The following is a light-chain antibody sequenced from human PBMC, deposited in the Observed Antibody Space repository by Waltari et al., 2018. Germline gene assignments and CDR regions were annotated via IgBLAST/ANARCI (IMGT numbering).Light chain of an antibody. CDR1: ALPKKY. J-gene: IGLJ1*01. Sequence: SDELTQPPSVSVSPGQTARITCSGDALPKKYAHWYQQTSGQAPVVVIYQQNQRHSESLERFSGSSAVTMATLTISGAQVDDDVDHYCYSTDSSGLGVFGTGTKVTVL. CDR3: YSTDSSGLGV. V-gene: IGLV3-10*01. CDR2: QQN.